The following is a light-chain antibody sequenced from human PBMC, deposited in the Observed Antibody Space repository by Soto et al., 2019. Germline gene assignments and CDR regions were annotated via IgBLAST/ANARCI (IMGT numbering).Light chain of an antibody. Sequence: QYVLTQPPSVSAAPGQKVTISCSGSSANIGGNSVSFYQQLPWTAPKLLIYDDNKRPSGIRDLFSGSKSGTSATLGITGFQTADEADYYCGSWDSSLSAYVFGTGTKVTLL. V-gene: IGLV1-51*01. CDR3: GSWDSSLSAYV. J-gene: IGLJ1*01. CDR1: SANIGGNS. CDR2: DDN.